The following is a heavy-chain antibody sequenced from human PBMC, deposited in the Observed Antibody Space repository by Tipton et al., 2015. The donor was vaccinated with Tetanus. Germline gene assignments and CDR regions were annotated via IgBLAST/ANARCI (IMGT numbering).Heavy chain of an antibody. Sequence: TLSLTCAVSGVSISSSTYFWGWIRQPPGKGLEWIGHIFYTGSRHYSPSFESRVTISVDTSKNQFSLNLSSVTAADTAVYFCARQEPPRRFFYDSSGSSDWGQGILVTVSS. V-gene: IGHV4-39*01. CDR3: ARQEPPRRFFYDSSGSSD. CDR2: IFYTGSR. J-gene: IGHJ4*02. CDR1: GVSISSSTYF. D-gene: IGHD3-22*01.